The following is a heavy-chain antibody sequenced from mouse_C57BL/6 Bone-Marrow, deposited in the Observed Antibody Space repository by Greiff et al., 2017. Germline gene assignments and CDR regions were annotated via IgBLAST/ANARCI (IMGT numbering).Heavy chain of an antibody. CDR2: IYPGSGST. D-gene: IGHD1-1*01. Sequence: QVHVKQPGAELVKPGASVKMSCKASGYTFTSYWITWVKQRPGQGLEWIGDIYPGSGSTNYNEKFKSKATLTVDTSSSTAYMQLSSLTSEDSAVYYCARWAYGSPDYWGQGTTLTVSS. CDR1: GYTFTSYW. CDR3: ARWAYGSPDY. J-gene: IGHJ2*01. V-gene: IGHV1-55*01.